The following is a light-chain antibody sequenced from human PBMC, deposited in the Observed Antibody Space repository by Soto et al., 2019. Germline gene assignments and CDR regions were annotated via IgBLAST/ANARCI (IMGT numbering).Light chain of an antibody. CDR2: GAS. CDR3: QQYNNWPLT. J-gene: IGKJ4*01. V-gene: IGKV3-15*01. Sequence: EVVMTQSPATLSVSPGDGATLSCRASQSVSSNLAWYQQRPGQAPRLLIYGASTRATGIPARFSGSGSGTEFTLTISSLQSEDFAVYYCQQYNNWPLTFGGGTKGRSN. CDR1: QSVSSN.